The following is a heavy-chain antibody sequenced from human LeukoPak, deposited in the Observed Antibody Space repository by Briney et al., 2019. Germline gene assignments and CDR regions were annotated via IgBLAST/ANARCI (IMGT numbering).Heavy chain of an antibody. V-gene: IGHV3-30*02. CDR1: GFTSSSYG. J-gene: IGHJ4*02. CDR2: IRYDGSNK. Sequence: GGSLRLSCAASGFTSSSYGMHWVRQAPGKGLEWVAFIRYDGSNKYYADSVKGRFTISRDNSKNTLYLQMNSLRAEDTAVYYCAKDWGVYDSSGYFFDYWGQGTLVTVSS. D-gene: IGHD3-22*01. CDR3: AKDWGVYDSSGYFFDY.